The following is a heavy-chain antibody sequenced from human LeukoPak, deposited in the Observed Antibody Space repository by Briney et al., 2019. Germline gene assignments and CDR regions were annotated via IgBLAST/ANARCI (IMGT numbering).Heavy chain of an antibody. J-gene: IGHJ4*02. CDR1: GGTFSSYA. CDR2: IIPIFGTA. Sequence: ASVKVSCKASGGTFSSYAISWVRQAPGQGLEWMGGIIPIFGTANYAQKFQGRVTITADESTSTAYMELSSLRSEDTAVYYCARCPRPSSDGNFDYWGQGTLVTVSS. V-gene: IGHV1-69*13. CDR3: ARCPRPSSDGNFDY. D-gene: IGHD3-10*01.